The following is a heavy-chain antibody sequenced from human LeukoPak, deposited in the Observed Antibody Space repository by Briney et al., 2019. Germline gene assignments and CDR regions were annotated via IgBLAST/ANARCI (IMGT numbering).Heavy chain of an antibody. CDR3: ATDLATVIHKDDY. CDR1: GFTFTNYA. D-gene: IGHD2-15*01. J-gene: IGHJ4*02. Sequence: GGSLRLSCAASGFTFTNYAMSWVRQAPGKGLEWVSGFSISGTTYYADSVKGRFTVSRDNSKNTLYLQMSSLRADDTAVYYCATDLATVIHKDDYWGQGTLVTVSS. V-gene: IGHV3-23*01. CDR2: FSISGTT.